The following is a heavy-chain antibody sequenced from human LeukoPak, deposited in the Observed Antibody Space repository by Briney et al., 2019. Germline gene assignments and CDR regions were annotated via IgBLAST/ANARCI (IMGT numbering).Heavy chain of an antibody. J-gene: IGHJ5*02. CDR1: GFTISYNY. CDR2: IYRNTSA. Sequence: GGSLRLSCAASGFTISYNYMSWVRQAPGKGLQWVSVIYRNTSAYYADSVKGRFTISRHNSKNTLYLQMTSLRTEDTAVYYCARGIPVDSRSSVPKPVRDSWGQGTLVTVSS. D-gene: IGHD6-6*01. V-gene: IGHV3-53*04. CDR3: ARGIPVDSRSSVPKPVRDS.